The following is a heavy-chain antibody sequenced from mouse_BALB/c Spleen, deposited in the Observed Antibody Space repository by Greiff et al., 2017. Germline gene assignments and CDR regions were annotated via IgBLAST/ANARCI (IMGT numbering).Heavy chain of an antibody. V-gene: IGHV3-6*02. Sequence: VQLKESGPGLVKPSQSLSLTCSVTGYSITSGYYWNWIRQFPGNKLEWMGYISYDGSNNYNPSLKNRISITRDTSKNQFFLKLNSVTTEDTATYYCAREGRYDEGAWFAYWGQGTLVTVSA. CDR3: AREGRYDEGAWFAY. J-gene: IGHJ3*01. D-gene: IGHD2-14*01. CDR1: GYSITSGYY. CDR2: ISYDGSN.